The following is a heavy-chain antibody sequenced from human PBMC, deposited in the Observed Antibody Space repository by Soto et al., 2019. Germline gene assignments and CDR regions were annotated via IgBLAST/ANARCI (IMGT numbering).Heavy chain of an antibody. CDR2: ISYDGSNK. CDR3: ARGTDDFWSGYYPPRGDYYYYGMDV. D-gene: IGHD3-3*01. Sequence: GGSLRLSCAASGFTFSSYAMHWVRQAPGKGLEWVAVISYDGSNKYYADSVKGRFTISRGNSKNTLYLQMNSLRAEDTAVYYCARGTDDFWSGYYPPRGDYYYYGMDVWGQGTTVTVSS. V-gene: IGHV3-30-3*01. J-gene: IGHJ6*02. CDR1: GFTFSSYA.